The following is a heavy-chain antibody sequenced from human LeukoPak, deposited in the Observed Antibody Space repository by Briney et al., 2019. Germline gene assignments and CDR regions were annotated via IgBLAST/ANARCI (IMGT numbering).Heavy chain of an antibody. V-gene: IGHV1-69*06. J-gene: IGHJ6*04. Sequence: SVKVSCKASGGTFSSYAISWARQAPGQGLEWMGGIIPVFGTANYAQKFQGRVTITADKSTSTAYMELSSLRSEDTAVYYCARFWAEYSGYDTNYYYYGMDVWGKGTTVTVSS. D-gene: IGHD5-12*01. CDR2: IIPVFGTA. CDR3: ARFWAEYSGYDTNYYYYGMDV. CDR1: GGTFSSYA.